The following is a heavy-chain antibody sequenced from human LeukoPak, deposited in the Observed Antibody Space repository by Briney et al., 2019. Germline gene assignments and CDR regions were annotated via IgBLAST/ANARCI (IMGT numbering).Heavy chain of an antibody. CDR1: GYTFTSYD. CDR2: IIPIFGTA. CDR3: ARGILTYYYMDV. Sequence: SVKVSCKASGYTFTSYDINWVRQATGQGLESMGGIIPIFGTANYAQKFQGRVTITTDESTSTAYMELSSLRSEDTAVYYCARGILTYYYMDVWGKGTMVTVSS. J-gene: IGHJ6*03. V-gene: IGHV1-69*05.